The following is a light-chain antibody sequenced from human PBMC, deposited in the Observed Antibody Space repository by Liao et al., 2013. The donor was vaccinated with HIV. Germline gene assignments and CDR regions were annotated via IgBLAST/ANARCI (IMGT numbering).Light chain of an antibody. V-gene: IGLV3-21*04. J-gene: IGLJ1*01. CDR1: NVGSKY. CDR2: YDS. Sequence: SYELTQSPSVSVAPGETARIACGGNNVGSKYVHWYQQKPGQAPVLVIYYDSDRPSGIPERFSGSNSGITATLTISRVEAGDEADYYCQVWDSSSDHPYVFGTGTKVTVL. CDR3: QVWDSSSDHPYV.